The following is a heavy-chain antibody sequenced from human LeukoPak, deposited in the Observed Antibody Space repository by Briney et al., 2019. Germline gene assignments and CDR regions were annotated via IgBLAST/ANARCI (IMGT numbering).Heavy chain of an antibody. CDR3: ARARKYSGSYFINP. V-gene: IGHV3-21*01. CDR2: ISSSSSYI. J-gene: IGHJ5*02. CDR1: GFTFSSYS. D-gene: IGHD1-26*01. Sequence: PGGSLRLSCAASGFTFSSYSMNWVRQAPGKGLEWVSSISSSSSYIYYADSVKGRFTISRDNAKNSLYLQMNSLRAEDTAVYYRARARKYSGSYFINPWGQGTLVTVSS.